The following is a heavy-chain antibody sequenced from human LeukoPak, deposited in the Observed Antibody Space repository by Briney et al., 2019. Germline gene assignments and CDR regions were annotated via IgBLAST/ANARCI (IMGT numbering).Heavy chain of an antibody. CDR1: GVSISSGDYY. CDR3: ARFTMVRGVIPFDY. CDR2: IYYSGST. D-gene: IGHD3-10*01. V-gene: IGHV4-30-4*08. J-gene: IGHJ4*02. Sequence: SETLSLTCTVSGVSISSGDYYWSWIRQPPGKGLEWIGYIYYSGSTYYNPSLKSRVTISVDTSKNQFSLKLSSVTAADTAVYYCARFTMVRGVIPFDYWGQGTLVTVSS.